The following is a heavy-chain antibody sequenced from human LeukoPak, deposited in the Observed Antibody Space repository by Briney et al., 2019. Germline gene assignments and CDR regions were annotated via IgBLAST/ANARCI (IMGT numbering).Heavy chain of an antibody. CDR1: GFTFSSYS. V-gene: IGHV3-21*01. CDR3: ARAYDSSGYYADY. CDR2: ISSSSSYI. Sequence: PGGSLRPSCAASGFTFSSYSMNWVRQAPGEGLEWVSSISSSSSYIYYADSVKGRFTISRDNAKNSLYLQMNSLRAEDTAVYYCARAYDSSGYYADYWGQGTLVTVSS. J-gene: IGHJ4*02. D-gene: IGHD3-22*01.